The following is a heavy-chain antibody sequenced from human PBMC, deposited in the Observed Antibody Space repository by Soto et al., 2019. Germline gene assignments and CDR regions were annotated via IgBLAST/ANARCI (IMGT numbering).Heavy chain of an antibody. CDR2: ITAYNGNT. J-gene: IGHJ5*02. CDR3: ADNSWSYPRPRS. D-gene: IGHD1-26*01. V-gene: IGHV1-18*01. CDR1: GYTFTSYG. Sequence: QVQLVQSGAEVKKPGASVKVSCKASGYTFTSYGISWVRQAPGQGLEWMGWITAYNGNTNYAQKLQGRVTMTTDTYTSTANMELRSMRSNDTAVYYCADNSWSYPRPRSWGQGTLVADSS.